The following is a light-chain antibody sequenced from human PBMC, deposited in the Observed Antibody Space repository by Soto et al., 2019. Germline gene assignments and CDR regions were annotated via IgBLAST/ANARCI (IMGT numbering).Light chain of an antibody. CDR2: EVS. J-gene: IGLJ1*01. CDR1: SSDIGEYNY. V-gene: IGLV2-14*01. CDR3: SSYTTTSLGV. Sequence: QSVLTQPASVSGSPGQSITISCTGTSSDIGEYNYVSWYQQYPGKAPKLIIFEVSDRPSGISNRFSGSKSGKTASLTISGLQAEDEADYYCSSYTTTSLGVFGTGTKVTVL.